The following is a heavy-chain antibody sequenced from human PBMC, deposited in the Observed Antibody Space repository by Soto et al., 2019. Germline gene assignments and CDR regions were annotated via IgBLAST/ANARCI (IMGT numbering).Heavy chain of an antibody. Sequence: RGPMRLSSAASGLTCSRNSMNWVRQATWKRLEWVSSISSSSSYIYYAVSVKGRFTISRDNAKNSLYLQMNSLRAEDTAVYYCARYRASSSWYPRGRQVNWFDPGGQGTVVTVS. CDR1: GLTCSRNS. J-gene: IGHJ5*02. D-gene: IGHD6-13*01. CDR3: ARYRASSSWYPRGRQVNWFDP. V-gene: IGHV3-21*01. CDR2: ISSSSSYI.